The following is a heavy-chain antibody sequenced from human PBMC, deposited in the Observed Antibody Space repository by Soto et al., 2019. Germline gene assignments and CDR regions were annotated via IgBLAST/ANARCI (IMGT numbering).Heavy chain of an antibody. V-gene: IGHV1-2*02. CDR2: IIPSSGST. D-gene: IGHD1-26*01. CDR1: GYSFTDYH. Sequence: ASVKVSCKASGYSFTDYHMHWLRQAPGQGVEWVGWIIPSSGSTNYAQKFQGRVTMTRDTSITTAYMELRRLTSDDTAVYYCARDQYSGSFLYWGQGTLVTVSS. J-gene: IGHJ4*02. CDR3: ARDQYSGSFLY.